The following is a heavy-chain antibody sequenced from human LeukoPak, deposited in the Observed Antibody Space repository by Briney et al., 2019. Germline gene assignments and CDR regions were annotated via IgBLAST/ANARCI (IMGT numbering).Heavy chain of an antibody. V-gene: IGHV3-30*18. Sequence: GRSLRLSCAASRFTFSNYGTHWVRQAPGKGLEGVAIISYDGSNKYYADSVKGRFTISRDNSKNTLYLQMNSLRVEDSAVYYCAKTGNYNWNGFDYWGQGTLVTVSS. J-gene: IGHJ4*02. D-gene: IGHD1-20*01. CDR1: RFTFSNYG. CDR2: ISYDGSNK. CDR3: AKTGNYNWNGFDY.